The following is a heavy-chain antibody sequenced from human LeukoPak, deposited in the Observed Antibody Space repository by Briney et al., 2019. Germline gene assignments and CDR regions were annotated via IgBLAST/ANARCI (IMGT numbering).Heavy chain of an antibody. J-gene: IGHJ5*02. CDR2: ISSSSSYI. CDR3: ARGVWFGDFSWFDP. Sequence: GGSLRLSCAASGFTFSSYSMNWLRQAPGKGLEWVSSISSSSSYIYYADSVKGRFTISRDNAKNSLYLQMNSLRAEDTAVYYCARGVWFGDFSWFDPWGQGTLVTVSS. D-gene: IGHD3-10*01. CDR1: GFTFSSYS. V-gene: IGHV3-21*01.